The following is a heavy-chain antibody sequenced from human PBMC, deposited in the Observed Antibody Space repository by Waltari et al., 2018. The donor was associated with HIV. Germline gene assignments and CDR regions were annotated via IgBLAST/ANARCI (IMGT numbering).Heavy chain of an antibody. V-gene: IGHV3-9*01. D-gene: IGHD6-6*01. CDR3: AMGPHESSSSTQDYYYYAMDV. CDR1: GFSFDDYA. J-gene: IGHJ6*02. CDR2: ISVKSGST. Sequence: EVQLVESGGGLVQPGGSLRLSCAASGFSFDDYAMHWVRQAPGKGLEWVSGISVKSGSTGSADSVKGRFTISRDNAKNSLFLQMNSLRAEDTALYFCAMGPHESSSSTQDYYYYAMDVWGQGTTVTVSS.